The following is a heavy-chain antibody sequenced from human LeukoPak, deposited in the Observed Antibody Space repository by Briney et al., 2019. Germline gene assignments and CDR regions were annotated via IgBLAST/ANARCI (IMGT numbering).Heavy chain of an antibody. D-gene: IGHD6-13*01. Sequence: SETLSLTCAVYGGSFSGYYWSWIRQPPGKGLEWIGEINHSGSTNYNPSLKSRVTISVDTSKNQFSLKLSSVTAEDTAVYYCARGIAAAGTVFEILEYFQHWGQGTLVTVSS. CDR2: INHSGST. CDR1: GGSFSGYY. V-gene: IGHV4-34*01. CDR3: ARGIAAAGTVFEILEYFQH. J-gene: IGHJ1*01.